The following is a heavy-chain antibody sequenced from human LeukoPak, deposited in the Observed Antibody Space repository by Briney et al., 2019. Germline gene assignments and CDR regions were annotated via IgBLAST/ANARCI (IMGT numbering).Heavy chain of an antibody. V-gene: IGHV4-4*07. J-gene: IGHJ6*02. CDR1: GDSISNYW. CDR2: IYTSGST. CDR3: ARVSPIPAAGSSYYFAMDV. Sequence: SETLSLTCTVSGDSISNYWWSWIRQPAGEGLEWIGRIYTSGSTNYNPSLKSRVTMSVDTSKNQISLRLSSVTAADTAVYYCARVSPIPAAGSSYYFAMDVWGQGTTVTVSS. D-gene: IGHD6-13*01.